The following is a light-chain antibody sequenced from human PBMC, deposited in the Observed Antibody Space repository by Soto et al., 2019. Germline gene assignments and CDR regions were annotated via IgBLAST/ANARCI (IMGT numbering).Light chain of an antibody. CDR1: QSVSSY. CDR3: QQRGT. V-gene: IGKV3-11*01. CDR2: DAP. J-gene: IGKJ1*01. Sequence: EIVLAQSPATLSLSPGARATLSCRASQSVSSYLAWYQQKPGQAPRLLIYDAPNRATGIPARFSGSGSGTDFSLTISSLEPEDFAVYYCQQRGTFGQGTKVEIK.